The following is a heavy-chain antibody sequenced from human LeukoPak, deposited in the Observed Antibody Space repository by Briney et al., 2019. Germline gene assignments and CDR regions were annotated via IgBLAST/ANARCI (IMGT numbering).Heavy chain of an antibody. CDR2: ISSKGGTI. D-gene: IGHD4-11*01. CDR3: ARDTRYSNYLEGTYYYGMDV. Sequence: PGGSLRLSCAASGFTFSSYEMNWVRQAPGKGLEGVSYISSKGGTIYYADSVKGRFTISREKAEKSLYLQMNSLRAEDTAVYYCARDTRYSNYLEGTYYYGMDVWGQGTTVTVSS. V-gene: IGHV3-48*03. CDR1: GFTFSSYE. J-gene: IGHJ6*02.